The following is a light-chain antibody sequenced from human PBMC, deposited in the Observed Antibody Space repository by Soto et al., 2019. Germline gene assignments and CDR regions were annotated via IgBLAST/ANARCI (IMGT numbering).Light chain of an antibody. Sequence: GDRVTITCRASQSISSWLAWYQQKPGKAPKLLIYDASSLESGVPSRFSGSGSGTELTLTISSLQPDDFATYYCQQYNSYSPTFGQGTKVEIK. V-gene: IGKV1-5*01. CDR3: QQYNSYSPT. CDR2: DAS. J-gene: IGKJ1*01. CDR1: QSISSW.